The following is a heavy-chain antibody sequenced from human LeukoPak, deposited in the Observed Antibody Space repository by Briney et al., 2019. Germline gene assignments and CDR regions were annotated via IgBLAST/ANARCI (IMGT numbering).Heavy chain of an antibody. CDR2: ISGSGGST. V-gene: IGHV3-23*01. J-gene: IGHJ4*02. Sequence: GGSLRLSCAASGFTFSSYAMSWIRQAPGKGLEWVSAISGSGGSTYYADSVKGRFTISRDNSKNTLYLQMNSLRAEDTAVYYCERRPFNHQFEYWGQGTLVTVSS. CDR3: ERRPFNHQFEY. CDR1: GFTFSSYA. D-gene: IGHD3-3*02.